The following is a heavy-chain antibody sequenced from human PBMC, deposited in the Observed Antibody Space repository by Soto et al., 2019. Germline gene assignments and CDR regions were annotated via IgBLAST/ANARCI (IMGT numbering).Heavy chain of an antibody. V-gene: IGHV5-51*01. Sequence: LGESLKISCKASGYIFSIYWIGWVRQMPGKGLEWMGIIYPGDSDTRYNPSFKGQVTISVDKSTSTAYLKWNSLKASDTAIYYCARLRYDILTGYYENYYYYGMDVWGQGTTVTVSS. CDR3: ARLRYDILTGYYENYYYYGMDV. J-gene: IGHJ6*02. CDR1: GYIFSIYW. CDR2: IYPGDSDT. D-gene: IGHD3-9*01.